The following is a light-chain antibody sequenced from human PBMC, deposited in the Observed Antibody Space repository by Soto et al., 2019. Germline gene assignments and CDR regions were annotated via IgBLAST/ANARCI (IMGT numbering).Light chain of an antibody. CDR1: QSVSSD. J-gene: IGKJ4*01. CDR2: GAF. Sequence: EIVMTQSRATLSMFPGERATLSCRASQSVSSDLGWYQQKPGQAPRLLIHGAFIRAAGVPARFSGRGSGAEFTLTISSLPSEDSAVYYCQQYNDRPLTFGGGTKVDIK. V-gene: IGKV3-15*01. CDR3: QQYNDRPLT.